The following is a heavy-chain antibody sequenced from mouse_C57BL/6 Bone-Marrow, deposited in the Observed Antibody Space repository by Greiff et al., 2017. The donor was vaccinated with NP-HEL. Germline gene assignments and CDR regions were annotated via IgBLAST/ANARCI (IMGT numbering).Heavy chain of an antibody. CDR2: IYPGNSDT. CDR3: TSKIYYGNPYYFDY. Sequence: EVQLVESGTVLARPGASVKMSCKTSGYTFTSYWMHWVKQRPGQGLEWIGAIYPGNSDTSYNQKFKGKAKLTAVTSASTAYMELSSLTNEDSAVYYCTSKIYYGNPYYFDYWGQGTTLTVSS. J-gene: IGHJ2*01. V-gene: IGHV1-5*01. CDR1: GYTFTSYW. D-gene: IGHD2-1*01.